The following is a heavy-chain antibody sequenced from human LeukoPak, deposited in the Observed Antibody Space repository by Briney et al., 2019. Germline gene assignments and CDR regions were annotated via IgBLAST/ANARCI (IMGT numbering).Heavy chain of an antibody. CDR1: GYNFISYW. V-gene: IGHV5-51*01. CDR2: IYPGDSDT. J-gene: IGHJ4*02. Sequence: GESLQISCKGSGYNFISYWIGWVRPMPGKGLEWMGVIYPGDSDTRYSPSFQGQVTISADKSISTAYLQWSSLKASDTAMYYCARANILGATSPFDYWGQGTLVTVSS. CDR3: ARANILGATSPFDY. D-gene: IGHD1-26*01.